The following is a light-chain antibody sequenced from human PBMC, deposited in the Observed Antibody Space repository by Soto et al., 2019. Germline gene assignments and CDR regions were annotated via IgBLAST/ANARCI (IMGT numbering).Light chain of an antibody. CDR2: DAS. CDR1: PSVSNS. CDR3: QQYGRSWT. V-gene: IGKV3-11*01. J-gene: IGKJ1*01. Sequence: EGGLTQSPATLSLSPGERATLSCRASPSVSNSLAWYQHKPGQAPRLLIYDASNRATGVPTRFSGSGSGTDFTLTISSLEPEDSAVYHCQQYGRSWTFGQGTKVDI.